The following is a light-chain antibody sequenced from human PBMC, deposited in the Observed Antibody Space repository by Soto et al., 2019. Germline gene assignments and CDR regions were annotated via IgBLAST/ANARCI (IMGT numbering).Light chain of an antibody. CDR1: SSDIGGYYY. CDR3: TSYSSSSTFYV. V-gene: IGLV2-14*01. CDR2: QVT. Sequence: QSVLTQPASVSGSPGQSITISCTGTSSDIGGYYYVSWYQHHPGKAPKLMIYQVTNRPSGVSHRFSGSKSGNTASLTISGLQAEDEADYYCTSYSSSSTFYVFGAGTRSPS. J-gene: IGLJ1*01.